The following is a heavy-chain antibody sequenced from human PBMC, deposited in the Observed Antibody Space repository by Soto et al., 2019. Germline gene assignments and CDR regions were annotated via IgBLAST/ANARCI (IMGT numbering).Heavy chain of an antibody. Sequence: ASVKVSGKASGYTFTSYAMHWVRQAPGQRLEWMGWINAGNGNTKYSQKFQGRVTISRDTSASTAYMELSSLRSEDTAVYYCASNHYCSSTSCYYGPYYYGMDVWGQGTTVTVSS. CDR1: GYTFTSYA. CDR2: INAGNGNT. D-gene: IGHD2-2*01. CDR3: ASNHYCSSTSCYYGPYYYGMDV. J-gene: IGHJ6*02. V-gene: IGHV1-3*01.